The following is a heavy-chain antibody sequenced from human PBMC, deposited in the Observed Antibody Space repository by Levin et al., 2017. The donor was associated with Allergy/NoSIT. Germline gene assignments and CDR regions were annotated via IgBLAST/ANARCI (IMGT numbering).Heavy chain of an antibody. Sequence: SQTLSLTCAVYGGSFSGYYWSWIRQPPGKGLEWIGEINHSGSTNYNPSLKSRVTISVDTSKNQFSLKLSSVTAADTAVYYCARGANRGVFDYWGQGTLVTVSS. D-gene: IGHD3-10*01. CDR2: INHSGST. J-gene: IGHJ4*02. CDR3: ARGANRGVFDY. V-gene: IGHV4-34*01. CDR1: GGSFSGYY.